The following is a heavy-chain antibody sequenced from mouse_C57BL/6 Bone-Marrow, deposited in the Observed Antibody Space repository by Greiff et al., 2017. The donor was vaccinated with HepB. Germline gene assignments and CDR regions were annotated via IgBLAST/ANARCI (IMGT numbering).Heavy chain of an antibody. CDR1: GYAFSSSW. V-gene: IGHV1-82*01. J-gene: IGHJ4*01. Sequence: QVQLKESGPELVKPGASVKISCKASGYAFSSSWMNWVKQRPGKGLEWIGRIYPGDGDTNYNGKFKGKATLTADKSSSTAYMQLSSLTSEDSAVYICARIYAMDYWGQGTSVTVSS. CDR3: ARIYAMDY. CDR2: IYPGDGDT.